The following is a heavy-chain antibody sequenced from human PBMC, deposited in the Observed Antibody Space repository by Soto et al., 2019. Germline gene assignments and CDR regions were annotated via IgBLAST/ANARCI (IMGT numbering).Heavy chain of an antibody. CDR3: ALPYYYDSSGYSSHYNWFDP. J-gene: IGHJ5*02. CDR1: GGTFSSYA. D-gene: IGHD3-22*01. Sequence: SVKVSCKASGGTFSSYAISWVRQAPGQGLEWMGGIIPIFGTANYAQKFQGRVTITADESTSTAYMELSSLRSEDTAVYYCALPYYYDSSGYSSHYNWFDPWGQGTLVTVSS. CDR2: IIPIFGTA. V-gene: IGHV1-69*13.